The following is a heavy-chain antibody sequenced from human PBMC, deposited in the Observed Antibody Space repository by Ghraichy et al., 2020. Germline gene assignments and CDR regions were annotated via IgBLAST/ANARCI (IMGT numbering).Heavy chain of an antibody. CDR2: INSDGSTT. J-gene: IGHJ4*02. CDR3: ARSNWGSFDY. Sequence: GGSLRLSCAASGFTFSHWWMFWVRQAPGKGLVWVSRINSDGSTTTYADSVKGRFTISRDNAENTLYLQMNSLRAEDTAVYYCARSNWGSFDYWGQGTLVTVSS. V-gene: IGHV3-74*03. CDR1: GFTFSHWW. D-gene: IGHD7-27*01.